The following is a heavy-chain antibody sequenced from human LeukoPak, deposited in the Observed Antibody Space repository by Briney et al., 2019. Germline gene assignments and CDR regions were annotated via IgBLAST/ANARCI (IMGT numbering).Heavy chain of an antibody. CDR3: ARVVPAAMDYYYYYYMDV. CDR2: ISSSSSTI. V-gene: IGHV3-48*01. D-gene: IGHD2-2*01. Sequence: GGSLRLSCAASGFTFSSYSMNWVRQAPGKGLEWVSYISSSSSTICYADSVKGRFTISRDNAKNSLYLQMNSLRAEDTAVYYCARVVPAAMDYYYYYYMDVWGKGTTVTVSS. CDR1: GFTFSSYS. J-gene: IGHJ6*03.